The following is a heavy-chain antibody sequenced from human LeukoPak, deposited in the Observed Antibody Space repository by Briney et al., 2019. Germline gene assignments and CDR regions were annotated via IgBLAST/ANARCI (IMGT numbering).Heavy chain of an antibody. CDR2: IYHSGST. CDR1: GYSISSGYY. CDR3: ARDGDWFDP. J-gene: IGHJ5*02. D-gene: IGHD3-10*01. Sequence: SETLSLTCTVSGYSISSGYYWGWIRQPPGKGLEWIGSIYHSGSTYYNPSLKSRVTISVDTSKNQFSLKLSSVTAADTAVYYCARDGDWFDPWGQGTLVTVSS. V-gene: IGHV4-38-2*02.